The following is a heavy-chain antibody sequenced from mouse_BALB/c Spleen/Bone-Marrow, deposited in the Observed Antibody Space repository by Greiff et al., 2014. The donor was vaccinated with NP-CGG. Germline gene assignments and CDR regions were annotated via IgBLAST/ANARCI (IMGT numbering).Heavy chain of an antibody. CDR1: GFTFIAYT. D-gene: IGHD2-14*01. CDR2: INNGGGST. J-gene: IGHJ4*01. Sequence: EVKLVESGGVLVEPGGSLKLSCAASGFTFIAYTMSWVRQTPEKRLEWVAYINNGGGSTYYPDTVKGRFTISRDNAKNTLYLQMSSLKSEDTAMYYCARHGEERPVLAMDYWGQGTSVTVSS. V-gene: IGHV5-12-2*01. CDR3: ARHGEERPVLAMDY.